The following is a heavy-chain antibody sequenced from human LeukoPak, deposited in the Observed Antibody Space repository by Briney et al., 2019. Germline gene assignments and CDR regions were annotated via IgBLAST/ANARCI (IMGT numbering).Heavy chain of an antibody. CDR1: GFTFSTYA. V-gene: IGHV3-30*18. J-gene: IGHJ4*02. CDR2: VSYDGNRK. Sequence: PGRSLRLSCPVSGFTFSTYAIQWVRQAPGKGLEWVAHVSYDGNRKYYADSVKGRFTISRDNSKNTVDLQMNSLRAEDTAVYYCAKVGWEPPQPLVDFWGQGTLVTVSS. CDR3: AKVGWEPPQPLVDF. D-gene: IGHD1-14*01.